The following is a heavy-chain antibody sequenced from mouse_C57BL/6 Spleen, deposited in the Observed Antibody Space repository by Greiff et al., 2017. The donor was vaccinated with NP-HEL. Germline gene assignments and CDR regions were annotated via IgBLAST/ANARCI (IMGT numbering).Heavy chain of an antibody. Sequence: QVQLQQSGAELVRPGASVKLSCKASGYTFTDYYINWVKQRPGQGLEWIARIYPGSGNTYYNEKFKGKATLTAEKSSSTAYMQLSSLTSEDSAVYFCARDDYDGGYYAMDYWGQGTSVTVSS. V-gene: IGHV1-76*01. J-gene: IGHJ4*01. CDR1: GYTFTDYY. CDR2: IYPGSGNT. CDR3: ARDDYDGGYYAMDY. D-gene: IGHD2-4*01.